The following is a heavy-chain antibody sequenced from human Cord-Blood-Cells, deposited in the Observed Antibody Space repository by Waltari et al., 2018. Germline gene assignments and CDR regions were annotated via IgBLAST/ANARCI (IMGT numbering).Heavy chain of an antibody. CDR2: IWYDGSNK. D-gene: IGHD3-22*01. CDR1: GFTFSSYG. Sequence: QVQLVESGGGVVKLGGSLRLSCAASGFTFSSYGMHWVRQAPGKGLEWVAVIWYDGSNKYYADSVKGRFTISRDNSKNTLYLQMNSLRAEDTAVYYCARDSDKYYYDSSGYYSDYWGQGTLVTVSS. CDR3: ARDSDKYYYDSSGYYSDY. V-gene: IGHV3-33*01. J-gene: IGHJ4*02.